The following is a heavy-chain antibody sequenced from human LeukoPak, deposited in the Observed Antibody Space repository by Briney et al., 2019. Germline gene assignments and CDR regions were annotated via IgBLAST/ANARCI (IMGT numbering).Heavy chain of an antibody. D-gene: IGHD3-22*01. Sequence: ASVKVSCKASGYTFTSYYMHWVRQAPGQGLEWMGIINPSGGSTSYAQKFQGRVTMTRDTSTSTVYMELSSLRSEDTAVYYCARGDAYYYDSSGADMDVWGKGTTVTISS. CDR3: ARGDAYYYDSSGADMDV. CDR1: GYTFTSYY. J-gene: IGHJ6*03. V-gene: IGHV1-46*01. CDR2: INPSGGST.